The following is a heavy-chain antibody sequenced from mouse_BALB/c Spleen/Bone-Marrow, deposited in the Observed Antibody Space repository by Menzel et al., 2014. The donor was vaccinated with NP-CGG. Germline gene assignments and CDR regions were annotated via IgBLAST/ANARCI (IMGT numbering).Heavy chain of an antibody. CDR2: INNGGTYT. D-gene: IGHD4-1*02. CDR1: GFTFSSYG. Sequence: EVHLVESGGDLVKPGGSLKLSCAASGFTFSSYGMSWVRQTPDKRLEWVATINNGGTYTYYPDSVKGRITISRDNAKNTLYLQMSSLKSEDTAMYYCALNWDSAYWGQGTLVTVSA. J-gene: IGHJ3*01. CDR3: ALNWDSAY. V-gene: IGHV5-6*01.